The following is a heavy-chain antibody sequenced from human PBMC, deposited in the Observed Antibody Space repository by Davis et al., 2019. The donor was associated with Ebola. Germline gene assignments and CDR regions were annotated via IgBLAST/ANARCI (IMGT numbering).Heavy chain of an antibody. CDR1: GGSISSGDYY. D-gene: IGHD2-8*02. CDR2: IYYSGST. J-gene: IGHJ4*02. V-gene: IGHV4-30-4*01. Sequence: SETLSLTCTVSGGSISSGDYYWSWIRQPPGKGLEWIGYIYYSGSTYYNPSLKSRVTISVDTSKNQFSLKLSSVTAADTAVYYCARQGLLDYFDYWGQGTLVTVSS. CDR3: ARQGLLDYFDY.